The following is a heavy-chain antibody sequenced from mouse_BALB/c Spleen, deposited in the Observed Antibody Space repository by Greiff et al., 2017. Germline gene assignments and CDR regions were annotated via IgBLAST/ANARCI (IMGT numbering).Heavy chain of an antibody. CDR2: IYPGSGST. V-gene: IGHV1S22*01. Sequence: LKQPGSELVRPGASVKLSCKASGYTFTSYWMHWVKQRHGQGLEWIGNIYPGSGSTNYDEKFKSKGTLTVDTSSSTAYMHLSSLTSEDSAVYYCTRSGFYYAMDYWGQGTSVTVSS. D-gene: IGHD3-1*01. J-gene: IGHJ4*01. CDR1: GYTFTSYW. CDR3: TRSGFYYAMDY.